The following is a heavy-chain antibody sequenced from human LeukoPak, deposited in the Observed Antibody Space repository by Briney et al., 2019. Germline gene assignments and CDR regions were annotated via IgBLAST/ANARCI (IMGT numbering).Heavy chain of an antibody. J-gene: IGHJ4*02. CDR2: ISYDGSNK. D-gene: IGHD3-10*01. V-gene: IGHV3-30*04. CDR3: ARVALVSGPSYGSESEAADY. CDR1: GFTFSSYA. Sequence: GGSLRLSCAASGFTFSSYAMHWVRQAPGKGLEWVAVISYDGSNKYYADSVKGRFTISRDNPKNSLYLQMNSLRAEDTAVYYCARVALVSGPSYGSESEAADYWGQGTLVTVSS.